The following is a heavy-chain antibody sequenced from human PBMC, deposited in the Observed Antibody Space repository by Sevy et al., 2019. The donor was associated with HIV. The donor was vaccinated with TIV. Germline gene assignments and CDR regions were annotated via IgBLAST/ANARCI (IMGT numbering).Heavy chain of an antibody. CDR1: EFTFSEYS. Sequence: GGSLRLSCAASEFTFSEYSMSWVRQPPGKGLEWVSTLSFGCGEINYADSVKGRFTISRDNSKSSVYLQMNNLRPEDTAVYYCAREGCTKPHDYWGQGTLVTVSS. J-gene: IGHJ4*02. V-gene: IGHV3-23*01. CDR2: LSFGCGEI. CDR3: AREGCTKPHDY. D-gene: IGHD2-8*01.